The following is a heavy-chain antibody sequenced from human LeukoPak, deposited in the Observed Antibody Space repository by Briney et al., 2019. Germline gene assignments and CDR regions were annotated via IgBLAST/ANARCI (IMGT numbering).Heavy chain of an antibody. CDR3: ARASGIYGSGWYFDY. J-gene: IGHJ4*02. V-gene: IGHV3-23*01. D-gene: IGHD6-19*01. CDR1: GFTFSSYA. Sequence: GGSLRLSCAASGFTFSSYAMSWVRQAPGKGLEWVSAISGSGGSTYYADSVKGRFTISRDNSKNTLSLQVNTLRAEDTAVYYCARASGIYGSGWYFDYWGQGTLVTVSS. CDR2: ISGSGGST.